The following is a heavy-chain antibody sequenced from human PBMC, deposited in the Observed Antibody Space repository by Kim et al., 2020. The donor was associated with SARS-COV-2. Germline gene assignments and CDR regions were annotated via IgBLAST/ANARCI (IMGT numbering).Heavy chain of an antibody. V-gene: IGHV4-30-2*04. Sequence: YNPSLKSRVTISVDTSKNQFSLKLNSVPAADTAVYYCARGIVGATGAFDYWGQGTLVTVSS. CDR3: ARGIVGATGAFDY. D-gene: IGHD1-26*01. J-gene: IGHJ4*02.